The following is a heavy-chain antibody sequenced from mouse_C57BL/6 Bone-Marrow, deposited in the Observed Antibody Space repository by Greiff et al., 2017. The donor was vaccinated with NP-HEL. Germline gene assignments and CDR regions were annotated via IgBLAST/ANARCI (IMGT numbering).Heavy chain of an antibody. J-gene: IGHJ2*01. V-gene: IGHV1-85*01. CDR1: GYTFTSYD. Sequence: VKLVESGPELVKPGASVKLSCKASGYTFTSYDINWVKQRPGQGLEWIGWIYPRDGSTKYNEKVKGKATLTVDTSSSTAYMDLHSLTSEDSAVYFCARCVSSFDYWGQGTTLTVSS. CDR3: ARCVSSFDY. D-gene: IGHD2-12*01. CDR2: IYPRDGST.